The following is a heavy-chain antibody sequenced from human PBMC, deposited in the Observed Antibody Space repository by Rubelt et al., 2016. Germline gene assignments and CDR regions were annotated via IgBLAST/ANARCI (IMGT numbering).Heavy chain of an antibody. J-gene: IGHJ4*02. CDR2: MYHSGST. V-gene: IGHV4-34*06. D-gene: IGHD5-24*01. CDR3: AMASFPVLGLGDFDF. Sequence: QVQLQQWGAGLLKPSETLSLTCAVYGGSFSGYSWTWFRQSPGKGLEWIVNMYHSGSTYYNPSLKSRVTISIDTSKNQCSLKLGPVTAAETAVDYLAMASFPVLGLGDFDFWGQGTLVTVSS. CDR1: GGSFSGYS.